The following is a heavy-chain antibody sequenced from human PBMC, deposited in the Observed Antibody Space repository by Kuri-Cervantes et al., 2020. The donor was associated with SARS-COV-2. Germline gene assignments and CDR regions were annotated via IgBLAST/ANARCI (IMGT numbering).Heavy chain of an antibody. CDR2: IRYDGSNK. Sequence: GEPLKISCAASGFTFSSYGMHWVRQAPGKGLEWVAFIRYDGSNKYCADSVKGRFTISRDNSKNTLYLQMNSLRAEDTAVYYCARAGRWELLLGRLAYFDYWGQGTLVTVSS. CDR3: ARAGRWELLLGRLAYFDY. J-gene: IGHJ4*02. CDR1: GFTFSSYG. D-gene: IGHD1-26*01. V-gene: IGHV3-30*02.